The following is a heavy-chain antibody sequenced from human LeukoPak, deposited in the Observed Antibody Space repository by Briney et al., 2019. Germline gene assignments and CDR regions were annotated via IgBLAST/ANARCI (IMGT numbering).Heavy chain of an antibody. J-gene: IGHJ4*02. Sequence: PGGSLRLSCAASGFTFDDYGMSWVRQAPGKGLEWVSGINWNGDSTGYADSVKGRFTISRDNAKNSLYLQMNSLRAEDTALYYCARSMAMVRGFDYWGQGTLVTVSS. CDR3: ARSMAMVRGFDY. CDR1: GFTFDDYG. V-gene: IGHV3-20*04. CDR2: INWNGDST. D-gene: IGHD3-10*01.